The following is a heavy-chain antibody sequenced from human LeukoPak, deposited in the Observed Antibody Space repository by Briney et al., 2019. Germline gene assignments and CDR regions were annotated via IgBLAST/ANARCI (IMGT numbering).Heavy chain of an antibody. CDR2: ISGYNGDT. Sequence: ASAKVSCTASGGTFSSYAISWVRQAPGQGLEWVGWISGYNGDTNYAQKVQGRVTMTTDTSTTTAYMELRSLRSDDTAFYFCVRDPSNTSGWKTWFDTWGQGTLVTVSS. CDR3: VRDPSNTSGWKTWFDT. V-gene: IGHV1-18*01. J-gene: IGHJ5*02. D-gene: IGHD6-19*01. CDR1: GGTFSSYA.